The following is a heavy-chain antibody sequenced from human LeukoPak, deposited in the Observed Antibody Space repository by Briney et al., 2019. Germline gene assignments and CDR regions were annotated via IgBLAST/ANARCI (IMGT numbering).Heavy chain of an antibody. CDR2: ISRDGGST. Sequence: PGGSLRLSCAASGFTFDDYTMHWVRQAPGKGLEWVSLISRDGGSTYYADSVKGRFTISRDNSKNSLYLQMNSLRTEDTALYYCAKDSDGSGSYYLGSSFDYWGQGTLVTVSS. V-gene: IGHV3-43*01. CDR3: AKDSDGSGSYYLGSSFDY. CDR1: GFTFDDYT. D-gene: IGHD3-10*01. J-gene: IGHJ4*02.